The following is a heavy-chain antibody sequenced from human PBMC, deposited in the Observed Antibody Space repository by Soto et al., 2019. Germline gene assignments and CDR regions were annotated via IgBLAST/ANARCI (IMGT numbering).Heavy chain of an antibody. Sequence: ASVKVSCKASGGTFSSYASSWVRQAPGQGLEWMGGIIPIFGTANYAQKFQGRVTITADESTSTAYMELSSLRSEDTAVYYCAREGVSIFGVVHKYYFDYLGQGTLVPVSS. CDR3: AREGVSIFGVVHKYYFDY. J-gene: IGHJ4*02. CDR2: IIPIFGTA. V-gene: IGHV1-69*13. D-gene: IGHD3-3*01. CDR1: GGTFSSYA.